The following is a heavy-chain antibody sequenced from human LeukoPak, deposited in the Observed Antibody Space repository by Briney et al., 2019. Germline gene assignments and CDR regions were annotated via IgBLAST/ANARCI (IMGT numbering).Heavy chain of an antibody. CDR2: ISSSGSTI. V-gene: IGHV3-48*03. J-gene: IGHJ4*02. CDR3: ARAMLYGDYIDY. Sequence: GGSLRLSCAASGSTFSSYEMNWVRQAPGKGLEWVSYISSSGSTIYYADSVKGRFTISRDNAKNSLYLQMNSLRAEDTAVYYCARAMLYGDYIDYWGQGTLVTVSS. D-gene: IGHD3-10*02. CDR1: GSTFSSYE.